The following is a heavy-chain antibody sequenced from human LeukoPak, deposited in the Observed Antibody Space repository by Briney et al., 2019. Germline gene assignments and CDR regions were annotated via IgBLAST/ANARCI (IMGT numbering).Heavy chain of an antibody. CDR2: MSAYNGNT. D-gene: IGHD4-17*01. Sequence: ASVKVSCKASGYTFTSYGISWVRQAPGQGLEWMGWMSAYNGNTNYAQKLQGRVTMTTDTSTSTAYMELRSLRSDDTAVYYCARNNYGDYPPGYWGQGTLVTVSS. CDR3: ARNNYGDYPPGY. CDR1: GYTFTSYG. V-gene: IGHV1-18*01. J-gene: IGHJ4*02.